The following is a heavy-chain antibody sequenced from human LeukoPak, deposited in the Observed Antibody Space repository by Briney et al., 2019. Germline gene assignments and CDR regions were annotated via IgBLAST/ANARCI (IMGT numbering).Heavy chain of an antibody. V-gene: IGHV4-39*01. CDR1: GGSISSSSYY. J-gene: IGHJ4*02. CDR3: ARHLSYYYEPFDY. D-gene: IGHD3-22*01. CDR2: IHYSGST. Sequence: SETLSLTCTVSGGSISSSSYYWGWIRQPPGKGLEWIGSIHYSGSTYYNPSLKSRVTISVDTSKNQFSLKLSSVTAADTAVYYCARHLSYYYEPFDYWGQGTLVTVSS.